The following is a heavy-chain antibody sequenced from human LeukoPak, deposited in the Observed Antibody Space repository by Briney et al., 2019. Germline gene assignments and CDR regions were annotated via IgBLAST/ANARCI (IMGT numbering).Heavy chain of an antibody. J-gene: IGHJ3*02. CDR3: TRDPPDAFDI. V-gene: IGHV3-49*03. CDR2: IRSKAYGGTT. CDR1: GFTFCDYA. Sequence: GGSLRLSCTASGFTFCDYAMSWFRQAPGKGLEWVGFIRSKAYGGTTEYAASVKGRFTISRDDSKSIAYLQMNSLKTEDTAVYYCTRDPPDAFDIWGQGTMVTVSS.